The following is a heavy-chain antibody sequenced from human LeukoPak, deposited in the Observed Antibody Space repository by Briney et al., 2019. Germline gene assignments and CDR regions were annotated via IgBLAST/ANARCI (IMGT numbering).Heavy chain of an antibody. Sequence: ASVKVSCKASGYTFTGYYMHWVRQAPGQGLEWMGWINPNSGGTSYAQKFQGRVTMTRDTSISTAYMELSRLRSDGTAVYYCARHLPYSSGWDPEDYWGQGTLVTVSS. CDR2: INPNSGGT. CDR1: GYTFTGYY. V-gene: IGHV1-2*02. CDR3: ARHLPYSSGWDPEDY. J-gene: IGHJ4*02. D-gene: IGHD6-19*01.